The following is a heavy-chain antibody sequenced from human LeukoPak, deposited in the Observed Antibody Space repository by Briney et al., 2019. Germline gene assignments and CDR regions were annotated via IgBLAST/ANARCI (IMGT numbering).Heavy chain of an antibody. J-gene: IGHJ4*02. V-gene: IGHV3-23*01. CDR3: AKGDAYSSGSYFEY. Sequence: GGSLRLSCAASGFTFNSYAMSWVRQAPGKGLEWVSGVSGRGDSTYYADSVKGRFTISRDNSKNTLYLQMNSLRADDTAVYYCAKGDAYSSGSYFEYWGRGALVTVSS. D-gene: IGHD3-10*01. CDR2: VSGRGDST. CDR1: GFTFNSYA.